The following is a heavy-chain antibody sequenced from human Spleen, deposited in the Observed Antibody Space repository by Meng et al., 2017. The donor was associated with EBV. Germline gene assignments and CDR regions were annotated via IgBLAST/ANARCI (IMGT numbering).Heavy chain of an antibody. CDR3: ARGLQQGLAPEEFDS. CDR1: GGSFSGYY. Sequence: GRLQQWGGGLLKPSETLSVTCAVYGGSFSGYYWSWIRQPPGKGLQWIGDINHSGSTNYNPSLKSRVTISVDTSKNQFSLKLSSVTAADTAVYYCARGLQQGLAPEEFDSWGQGTLVTVSS. D-gene: IGHD6-19*01. V-gene: IGHV4-34*01. CDR2: INHSGST. J-gene: IGHJ4*02.